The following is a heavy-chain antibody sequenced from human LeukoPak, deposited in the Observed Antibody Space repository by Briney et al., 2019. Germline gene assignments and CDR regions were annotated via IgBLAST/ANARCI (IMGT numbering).Heavy chain of an antibody. V-gene: IGHV1-18*01. J-gene: IGHJ4*02. CDR2: ISAYNGNT. Sequence: ASVQVSCKASGYTFTSYGISWVRQAPGQGLEWMGWISAYNGNTNYAQKLQGRVTITADESTSTAYMELSSLRSEDTAVYYCARASSVVMDYFDYWGQGTLVTVSS. D-gene: IGHD3-22*01. CDR3: ARASSVVMDYFDY. CDR1: GYTFTSYG.